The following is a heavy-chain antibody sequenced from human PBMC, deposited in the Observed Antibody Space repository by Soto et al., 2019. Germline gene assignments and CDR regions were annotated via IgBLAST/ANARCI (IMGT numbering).Heavy chain of an antibody. Sequence: SQTLSLTCVISGDSVSSTSAAWEWIRQTPSRGFEWLGRTRYTSKWSYEYARSVKGRITISPDTSKNHFSLQIDSVTPEDTAVYYCVRVNWNDAGSWGQGTLVTVSS. CDR2: TRYTSKWSY. V-gene: IGHV6-1*01. J-gene: IGHJ5*02. D-gene: IGHD1-20*01. CDR3: VRVNWNDAGS. CDR1: GDSVSSTSAA.